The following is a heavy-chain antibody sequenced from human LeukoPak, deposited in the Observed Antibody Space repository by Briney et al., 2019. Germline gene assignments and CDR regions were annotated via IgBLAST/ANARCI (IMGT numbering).Heavy chain of an antibody. CDR2: INHSGST. D-gene: IGHD5-18*01. Sequence: PSETLSLTCAVYGGSFSGYYWSWIRQPPGKGLEWIGEINHSGSTNYNPSLKSRVTISVDTSKNQFSLKLSSVTAADTAVYYCARGGYSYGLSLNYFDYWGQGTLVTVSS. J-gene: IGHJ4*02. CDR1: GGSFSGYY. CDR3: ARGGYSYGLSLNYFDY. V-gene: IGHV4-34*01.